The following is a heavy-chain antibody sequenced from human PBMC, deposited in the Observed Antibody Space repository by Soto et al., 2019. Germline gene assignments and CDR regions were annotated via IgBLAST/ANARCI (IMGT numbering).Heavy chain of an antibody. D-gene: IGHD3-16*02. J-gene: IGHJ4*02. CDR2: IYYSGST. Sequence: SDTLSLTCTVSGGSISSGGYYWSWIRQHPGKGLEWIGYIYYSGSTYYNPSLKSRVTISVDTSKNQFSLKLSSVTAADTAVYYCARELVTETYYFDYWGQGTLVTVSS. CDR3: ARELVTETYYFDY. CDR1: GGSISSGGYY. V-gene: IGHV4-31*03.